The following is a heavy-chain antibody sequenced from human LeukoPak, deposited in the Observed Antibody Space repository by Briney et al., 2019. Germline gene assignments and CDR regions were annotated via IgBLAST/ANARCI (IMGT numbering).Heavy chain of an antibody. CDR2: INPNSGGT. CDR1: GYTFTGYY. J-gene: IGHJ6*02. V-gene: IGHV1-2*02. D-gene: IGHD3-10*01. CDR3: ARDQTLLWFGEATYCGMDV. Sequence: ASVKVSCKASGYTFTGYYMHWVRQAPGQGLEWMGWINPNSGGTNYAQKFQGRVTMTRDTSISTAYMELSRLRSDDTAVYYCARDQTLLWFGEATYCGMDVWGQGTTVTVSS.